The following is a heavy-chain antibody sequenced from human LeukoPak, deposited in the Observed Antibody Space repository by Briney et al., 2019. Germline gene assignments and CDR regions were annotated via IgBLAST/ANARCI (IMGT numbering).Heavy chain of an antibody. Sequence: PSQTLSLTCTVSGGSISSGGYYWSWIRQHPGKGLEWIGYIYYSGSTYYNPSLKSRVTISVDTSKNQFSLKLSSVTAADTAVYYCARDRLDSSGYHAFDIWGQGTMVTVSS. CDR1: GGSISSGGYY. CDR2: IYYSGST. CDR3: ARDRLDSSGYHAFDI. V-gene: IGHV4-31*03. D-gene: IGHD3-22*01. J-gene: IGHJ3*02.